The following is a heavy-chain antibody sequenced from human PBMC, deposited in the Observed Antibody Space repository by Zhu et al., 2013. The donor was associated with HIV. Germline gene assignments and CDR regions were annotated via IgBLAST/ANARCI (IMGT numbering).Heavy chain of an antibody. CDR2: IIPIFGSA. Sequence: QVQLVQSGAEVKKPGSSVKVSCKASGGTFSNYTITWVRQAPGQGPEWMGGIIPIFGSANYAQRFQGRVTITADESTRTAYMELSTLRSEDTAVYYCARDRALGFDYWGQGTLVTVSS. D-gene: IGHD3-10*01. J-gene: IGHJ4*02. V-gene: IGHV1-69*01. CDR3: ARDRALGFDY. CDR1: GGTFSNYT.